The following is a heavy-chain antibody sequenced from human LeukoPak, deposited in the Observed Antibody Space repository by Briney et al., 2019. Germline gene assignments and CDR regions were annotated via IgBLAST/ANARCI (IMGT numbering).Heavy chain of an antibody. Sequence: GGSLRLSCAASGFTFSSYWMSWVRQAPGKGLEWVANIKQDGSEKYYVDSAKGRFTISRDNAKNSLYLQMNSLRAEDTAVYYCARDCAYRSGIWYYYYMDVWGKGTTVTVSS. D-gene: IGHD3-10*01. CDR1: GFTFSSYW. CDR2: IKQDGSEK. V-gene: IGHV3-7*01. CDR3: ARDCAYRSGIWYYYYMDV. J-gene: IGHJ6*03.